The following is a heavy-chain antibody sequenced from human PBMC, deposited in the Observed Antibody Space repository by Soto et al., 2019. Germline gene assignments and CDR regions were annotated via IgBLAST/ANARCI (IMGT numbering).Heavy chain of an antibody. J-gene: IGHJ3*02. CDR3: ARDHGLSSYAFDI. CDR1: GFTFSSYS. CDR2: ISSSSSYI. D-gene: IGHD2-15*01. Sequence: EVQLVESGGGLVKPGGSLRLSCAASGFTFSSYSMNWVRQAPGKGLEWVSSISSSSSYIYYADSVKGRFTISRDNAKNSLYLQMNSLRAEDTAVYHCARDHGLSSYAFDIWGQGTMVTVSS. V-gene: IGHV3-21*01.